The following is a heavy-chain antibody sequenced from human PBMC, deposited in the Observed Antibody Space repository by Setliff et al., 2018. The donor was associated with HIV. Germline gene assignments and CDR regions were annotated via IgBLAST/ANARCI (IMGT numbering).Heavy chain of an antibody. D-gene: IGHD4-4*01. CDR1: GYSISTNEW. Sequence: SETLSLTCAVSGYSISTNEWWGWTRQPPGKGLAWIGYISNSGKIYYDPSLNSRVTLSADTPKNQLSLKLTSVTAEDTGVYYCARTVPHSAAQDAFDIWGQGTVVTVSS. J-gene: IGHJ3*02. V-gene: IGHV4-28*05. CDR3: ARTVPHSAAQDAFDI. CDR2: ISNSGKI.